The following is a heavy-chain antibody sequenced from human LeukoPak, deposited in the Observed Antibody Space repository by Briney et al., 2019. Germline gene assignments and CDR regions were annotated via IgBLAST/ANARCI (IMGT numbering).Heavy chain of an antibody. Sequence: ASVKVSCKASGYTFTSYDINWVRQATGQGLEWMGWMNPNSGNTGYAQKFQGRVTMTEDTSTDTAYMELSSLRSEDTAVYCCASPQKPSRWYFDYWGQGTLVTVSS. J-gene: IGHJ4*02. V-gene: IGHV1-8*01. CDR1: GYTFTSYD. CDR2: MNPNSGNT. CDR3: ASPQKPSRWYFDY.